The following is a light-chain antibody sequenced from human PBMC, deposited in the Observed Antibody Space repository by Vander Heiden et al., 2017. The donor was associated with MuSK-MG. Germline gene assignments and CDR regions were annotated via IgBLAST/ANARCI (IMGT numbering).Light chain of an antibody. V-gene: IGKV3-20*01. CDR1: QSVSTNS. CDR2: GAS. Sequence: ENLLTQSPGTLSMSPGERATLSCRASQSVSTNSLAWHQKRPGQAPRLLIYGASTRATGIPDRFSGSGSGTDFTLTINRLEPEDFTTYYCQQDDTLPWTFGQGTKMEV. J-gene: IGKJ1*01. CDR3: QQDDTLPWT.